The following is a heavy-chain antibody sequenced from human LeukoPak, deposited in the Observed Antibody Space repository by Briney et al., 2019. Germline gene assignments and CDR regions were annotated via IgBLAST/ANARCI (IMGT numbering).Heavy chain of an antibody. CDR2: INPSGGST. D-gene: IGHD6-19*01. J-gene: IGHJ4*02. V-gene: IGHV1-46*01. CDR1: GYTFTNYY. CDR3: ARVNGDSGSYFDY. Sequence: AASVKVSCKASGYTFTNYYIHWVRQAPGQGLEWMGIINPSGGSTGYALKFQDRVTMTRDTSTSTPYMELSSLRSEDTAVYYCARVNGDSGSYFDYWGQGTLVTVSS.